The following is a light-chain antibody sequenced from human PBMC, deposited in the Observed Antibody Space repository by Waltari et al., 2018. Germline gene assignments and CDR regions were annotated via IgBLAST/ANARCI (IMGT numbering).Light chain of an antibody. CDR1: SSDVGNYKR. J-gene: IGLJ2*01. CDR3: SSYAGSSKGV. CDR2: AVS. V-gene: IGLV2-23*02. Sequence: QSALTQPASVSGSPGQSITISCTGTSSDVGNYKRVSWYQQHPGKAPKLMIYAVSKRPSGVLVRFSGSKSGDMASLTISGLQPEDEAEYFCSSYAGSSKGVFGGGTKVTIL.